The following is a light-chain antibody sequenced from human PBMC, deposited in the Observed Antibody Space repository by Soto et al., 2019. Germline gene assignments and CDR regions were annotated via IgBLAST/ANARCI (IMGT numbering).Light chain of an antibody. Sequence: DIVMTQSPDSLAVSLGERATINCKSSQSVLYSSNNKNYLAWYQQKPGQPPKLLIYWASTRESGVPDRFSDSGSGTDFTLTISSLQAEDVAVYYCQQYYSTPQTFGPGTKVDIK. J-gene: IGKJ3*01. CDR1: QSVLYSSNNKNY. CDR2: WAS. CDR3: QQYYSTPQT. V-gene: IGKV4-1*01.